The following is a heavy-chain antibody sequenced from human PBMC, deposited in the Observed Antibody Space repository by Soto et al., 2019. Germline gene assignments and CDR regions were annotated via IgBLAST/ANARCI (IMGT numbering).Heavy chain of an antibody. CDR2: IKQDESEK. Sequence: ETLSLTCAVSGGSTSSGGYSWSWVRQAPGKGLEWVANIKQDESEKNYLDSVKGRFTISRDNAKNSLYLQMNSLRAEDTAVYYCASDRFRGTYYLGSRIFDFWGRGTLVTVSS. D-gene: IGHD1-26*01. CDR1: GGSTSSGGYS. V-gene: IGHV3-7*03. CDR3: ASDRFRGTYYLGSRIFDF. J-gene: IGHJ4*02.